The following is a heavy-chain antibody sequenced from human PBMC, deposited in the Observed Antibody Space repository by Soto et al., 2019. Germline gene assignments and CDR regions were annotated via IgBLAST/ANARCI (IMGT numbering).Heavy chain of an antibody. CDR3: ARDRPRGSYTYYFDY. CDR2: ISSSSSTI. V-gene: IGHV3-48*02. D-gene: IGHD3-16*01. CDR1: GFTFSSYS. Sequence: GGSLRLSCAASGFTFSSYSMNWVRQAPGKGLEWVSYISSSSSTIYYADSVKGRFTISRDNAKNSLYLQMNSLRDEDTAVYYCARDRPRGSYTYYFDYWGQGTLVTVSS. J-gene: IGHJ4*02.